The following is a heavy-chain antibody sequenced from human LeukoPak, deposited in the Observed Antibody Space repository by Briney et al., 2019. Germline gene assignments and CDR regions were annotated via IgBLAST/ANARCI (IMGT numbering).Heavy chain of an antibody. J-gene: IGHJ5*02. D-gene: IGHD3-9*01. CDR1: GGSISSYY. CDR2: IYYSGST. V-gene: IGHV4-59*01. CDR3: ARDGSLDWLPTGWFDP. Sequence: SETLSLTCTVSGGSISSYYWSWIRQPPGKGLEWIGYIYYSGSTNYNPSLKSRVTISVDTSKNQFSLKLSSVTAADTAVYYCARDGSLDWLPTGWFDPWGQGTLVTVSS.